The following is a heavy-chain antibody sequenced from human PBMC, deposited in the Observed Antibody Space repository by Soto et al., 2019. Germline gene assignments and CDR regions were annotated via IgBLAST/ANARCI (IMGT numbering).Heavy chain of an antibody. D-gene: IGHD1-1*01. J-gene: IGHJ6*03. Sequence: EVQLLESGGGLVQPGGSLRLSCAASGFTFSSYAMSWVRQAPGKGLEWVSAIVGSGGNAYHADSVQGRFTISRDNSKNTLDPQISRLKGEGTAVYYFAKDVSPFHKYKHMGVLGKGATVT. CDR3: AKDVSPFHKYKHMGV. CDR2: IVGSGGNA. V-gene: IGHV3-23*01. CDR1: GFTFSSYA.